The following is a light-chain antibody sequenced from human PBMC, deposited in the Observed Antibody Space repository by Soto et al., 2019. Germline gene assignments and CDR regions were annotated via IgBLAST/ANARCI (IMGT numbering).Light chain of an antibody. CDR1: TSNIGNNA. J-gene: IGLJ2*01. CDR2: VDD. CDR3: AAWDDRLNVVL. V-gene: IGLV1-36*01. Sequence: QSVLTQPPSVSGAPRKRVSISCSGATSNIGNNAVNWYQQLPGKAPKLLIYVDDLMPSGVSDRFSGSKSGTSASLAISGLQSEDEADDYCAAWDDRLNVVLFGGGTKLTVL.